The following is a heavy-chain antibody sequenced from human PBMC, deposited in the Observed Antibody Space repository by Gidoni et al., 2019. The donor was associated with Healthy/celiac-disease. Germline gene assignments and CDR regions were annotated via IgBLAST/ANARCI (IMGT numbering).Heavy chain of an antibody. CDR1: GYSFTSYG. CDR2: ISAYNGNT. J-gene: IGHJ3*02. Sequence: QVQLVQSGAEVKKPGASVKVSCKASGYSFTSYGISWVRQAPGQGLEWMGWISAYNGNTNYAQKLQGRVTMTTDTSTSTAYMELRSLRSDDTAVYYCARFDYYDSSGYYYAYAFDIWGQGTMVTVSS. CDR3: ARFDYYDSSGYYYAYAFDI. V-gene: IGHV1-18*01. D-gene: IGHD3-22*01.